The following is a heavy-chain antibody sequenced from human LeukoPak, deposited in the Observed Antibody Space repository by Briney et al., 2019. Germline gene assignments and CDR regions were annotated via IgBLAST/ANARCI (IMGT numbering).Heavy chain of an antibody. CDR2: ISGSGGST. Sequence: GGSLRLSCAASGFTFSSYAMSWVRLAPGKGLEWVSAISGSGGSTYYADSVKGRFTISRDNSKNTLYLQMNSLRAEDTAVYYCAKDGDSSGYYPYAFDIWGQGTMVTVSS. CDR3: AKDGDSSGYYPYAFDI. V-gene: IGHV3-23*01. J-gene: IGHJ3*02. D-gene: IGHD3-22*01. CDR1: GFTFSSYA.